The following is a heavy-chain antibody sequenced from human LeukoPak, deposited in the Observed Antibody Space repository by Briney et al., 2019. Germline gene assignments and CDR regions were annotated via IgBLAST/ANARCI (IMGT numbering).Heavy chain of an antibody. J-gene: IGHJ4*02. D-gene: IGHD6-13*01. V-gene: IGHV3-23*01. CDR3: AKDVGSSWSYYFDY. CDR2: ISGSGGST. Sequence: GGSLRLSCAASGFTFSSQTMSWVRQAPGKGLEWVSAISGSGGSTYCADSVKGRFSISRDNSKNTLYLQMNSLRAEDTAVYYCAKDVGSSWSYYFDYWGQGTLVTVSS. CDR1: GFTFSSQT.